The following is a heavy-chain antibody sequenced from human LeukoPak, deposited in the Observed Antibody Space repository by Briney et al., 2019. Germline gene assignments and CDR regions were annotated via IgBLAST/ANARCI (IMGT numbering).Heavy chain of an antibody. V-gene: IGHV4-34*01. CDR2: INHSGST. Sequence: SETLSLTCALYGGSFSGYYWSWIRQPPGKGLEWIGEINHSGSTNYNASLKSRITISVDTSKNQFSLKLSSVTAADTAVYYCXXXXXXXLEWLTPGAFDIWGQGTMVTVSS. CDR3: XXXXXXXLEWLTPGAFDI. J-gene: IGHJ3*02. D-gene: IGHD3-3*01. CDR1: GGSFSGYY.